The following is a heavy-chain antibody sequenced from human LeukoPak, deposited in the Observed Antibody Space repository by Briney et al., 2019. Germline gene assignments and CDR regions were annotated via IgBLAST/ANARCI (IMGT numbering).Heavy chain of an antibody. D-gene: IGHD5-24*01. V-gene: IGHV1-2*02. CDR3: ARDPVDGYYHFDY. J-gene: IGHJ4*02. Sequence: GASVKVSCKASGYTFTGYHMHWVRQAPGQGLEWMGWIKANNGGIKYAQKFQGRVTLTRDTSINTAYMELSSLLSDDTAVYYCARDPVDGYYHFDYWGQGTLVIVSS. CDR2: IKANNGGI. CDR1: GYTFTGYH.